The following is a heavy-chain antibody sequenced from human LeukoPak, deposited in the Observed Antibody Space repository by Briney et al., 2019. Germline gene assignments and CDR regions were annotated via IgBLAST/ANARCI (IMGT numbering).Heavy chain of an antibody. CDR1: GFTFSSYG. CDR2: IRYDGSNK. Sequence: GGSLRLSCAASGFTFSSYGMHWVRQAPGKGLEWVAFIRYDGSNKYYADSVKGRFTISRDNSKNTLYLQMNSLRAEDTAVYYCAKSSACSSTSCYFEHWGQGTLVTVSS. D-gene: IGHD2-2*01. CDR3: AKSSACSSTSCYFEH. J-gene: IGHJ1*01. V-gene: IGHV3-30*02.